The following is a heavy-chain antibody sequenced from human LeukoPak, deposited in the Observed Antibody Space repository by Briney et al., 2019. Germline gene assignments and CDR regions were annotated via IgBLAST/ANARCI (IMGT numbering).Heavy chain of an antibody. Sequence: SETLSLTCTVSGGSISNYYWSWIRQPPGKGLDWIGYIYYSGSTNYNPSLKSRVTISVDTSKNEFSLRLTAVTAADRAVYHCARLAHPYSSDWYFDSWGQGTLVTVSS. V-gene: IGHV4-59*08. CDR2: IYYSGST. J-gene: IGHJ4*02. D-gene: IGHD6-19*01. CDR3: ARLAHPYSSDWYFDS. CDR1: GGSISNYY.